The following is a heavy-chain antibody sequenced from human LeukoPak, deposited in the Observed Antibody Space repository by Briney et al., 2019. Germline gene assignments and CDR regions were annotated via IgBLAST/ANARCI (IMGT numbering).Heavy chain of an antibody. CDR2: IYPGDSDT. Sequence: GESLQISCQGSGSRFTSYWIGWVRQLPGKGLEWMGIIYPGDSDTRYSPSFQGQVTISADKSISTAYLQWSSLKASDTAMYYCARRRVDCSSTSCSLYFDYWGQGTLVTVSS. D-gene: IGHD2-2*01. CDR3: ARRRVDCSSTSCSLYFDY. V-gene: IGHV5-51*01. CDR1: GSRFTSYW. J-gene: IGHJ4*02.